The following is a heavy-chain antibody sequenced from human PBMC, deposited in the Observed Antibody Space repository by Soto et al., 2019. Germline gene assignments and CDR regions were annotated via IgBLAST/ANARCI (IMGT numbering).Heavy chain of an antibody. V-gene: IGHV3-23*01. CDR2: ISGSGGST. CDR1: GFTFSSYA. J-gene: IGHJ5*02. Sequence: EVQLLESGGGLVQPGGSLRLSCAASGFTFSSYAMSWVRQAPGKGLEWVSAISGSGGSTYYADSVKGRFTISRDNSKNTLYLQMNSLRVEDTAVYYCAKDEGSGWHAGEPFDPWGQGTLVTVSS. CDR3: AKDEGSGWHAGEPFDP. D-gene: IGHD6-19*01.